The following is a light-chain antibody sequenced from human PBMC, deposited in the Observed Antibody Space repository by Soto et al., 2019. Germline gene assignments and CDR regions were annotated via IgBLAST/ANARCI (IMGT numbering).Light chain of an antibody. J-gene: IGLJ2*01. V-gene: IGLV4-69*01. CDR1: SGHTNYA. Sequence: QLVLTQSPSASASLGASVKLTYTLSSGHTNYAIAWHQQQPEKGPRYLMKVNSDGTHGKGDGIPDRFSGSSSGAERYLTISSLQSEDEAEYFCQTWGTASVVFGGGTKLTVL. CDR2: VNSDGTH. CDR3: QTWGTASVV.